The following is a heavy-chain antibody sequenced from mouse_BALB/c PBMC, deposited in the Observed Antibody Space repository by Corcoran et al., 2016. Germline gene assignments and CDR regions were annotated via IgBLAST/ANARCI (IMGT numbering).Heavy chain of an antibody. Sequence: EVQLQQSGPELVKPGASMKISCKASGYSFTGYTMNWVKPSHGKNLEWIGLINPYNGGTSSNQKFKGNATLTVDKSSSTAYMELLSLTSEDSAVYYCARGGSTMVTTRYAMDYWGQGTSVTVSS. V-gene: IGHV1-18*01. D-gene: IGHD2-1*01. J-gene: IGHJ4*01. CDR3: ARGGSTMVTTRYAMDY. CDR2: INPYNGGT. CDR1: GYSFTGYT.